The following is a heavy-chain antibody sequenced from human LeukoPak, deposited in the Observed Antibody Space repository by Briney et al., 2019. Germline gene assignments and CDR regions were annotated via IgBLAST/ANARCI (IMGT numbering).Heavy chain of an antibody. CDR2: ISYDGPNK. V-gene: IGHV3-30*04. CDR1: GFTFSSYA. D-gene: IGHD4/OR15-4a*01. J-gene: IGHJ4*02. Sequence: GGSLRLSCAASGFTFSSYAMHWVRQAPGKGLEWVAVISYDGPNKYYADSVKGRFTISRDNSKNTQYLQMNSLRAEDTAVYYCAKGLARFGYGALLDFWGQGTLVTVSS. CDR3: AKGLARFGYGALLDF.